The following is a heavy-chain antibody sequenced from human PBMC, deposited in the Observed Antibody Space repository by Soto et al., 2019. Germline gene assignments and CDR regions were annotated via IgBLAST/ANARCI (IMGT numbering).Heavy chain of an antibody. V-gene: IGHV4-34*01. D-gene: IGHD3-22*01. CDR1: GGSFSGHS. CDR3: STRAYDTNGYYRFDP. J-gene: IGHJ5*01. Sequence: SETLSLTCTVYGGSFSGHSWTWIRQSPGKGLEWIGDINHSGRVNYSPSLKSRVTISLDTSKNQFSLTLSAVTAADTAMYYCSTRAYDTNGYYRFDPWGQGTLVTVSS. CDR2: INHSGRV.